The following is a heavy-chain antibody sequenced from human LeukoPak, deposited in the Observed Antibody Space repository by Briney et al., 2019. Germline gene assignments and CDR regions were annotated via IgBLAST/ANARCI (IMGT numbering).Heavy chain of an antibody. CDR3: TTSVAVAGAIWYFDL. CDR2: IRSKAYGGTT. V-gene: IGHV3-49*04. CDR1: GFTFGDFA. Sequence: GGSLRRSCTASGFTFGDFAMSWVRQAPGKGLEWVGFIRSKAYGGTTEYAASVKGRFTISRDDSKSIAYLQMNSLKTEDTAVYFCTTSVAVAGAIWYFDLWGRGTLVTVSS. J-gene: IGHJ2*01. D-gene: IGHD6-19*01.